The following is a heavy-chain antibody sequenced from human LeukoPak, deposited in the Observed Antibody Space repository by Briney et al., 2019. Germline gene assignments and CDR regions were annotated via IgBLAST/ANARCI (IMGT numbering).Heavy chain of an antibody. CDR3: ARIDYYYGSGSYYSNWFDP. V-gene: IGHV4-59*08. J-gene: IGHJ5*02. CDR2: IYYSGST. CDR1: GGSISSYY. Sequence: SETLSLTCTVSGGSISSYYWSWIRQPPGKGLERIGYIYYSGSTNYNPSLKSRVTISVDTSKNQCSLKLSSVTAADTAVYYCARIDYYYGSGSYYSNWFDPWGQGTLVTVSS. D-gene: IGHD3-10*01.